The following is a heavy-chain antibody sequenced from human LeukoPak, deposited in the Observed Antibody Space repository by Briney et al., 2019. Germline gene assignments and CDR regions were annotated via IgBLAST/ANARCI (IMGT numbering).Heavy chain of an antibody. CDR2: TSSSDAGK. V-gene: IGHV3-23*01. D-gene: IGHD2-15*01. Sequence: QTGGSLRLSCAASGFTFSSYSMNWVRRAPGKGLEWVSATSSSDAGKYYADSVRGRFTISRDNSRSTMYLQMNSLRVEDAAVYYCAKAPVTSCRGAFCYPFDSWGQGTLVTVSS. J-gene: IGHJ4*02. CDR1: GFTFSSYS. CDR3: AKAPVTSCRGAFCYPFDS.